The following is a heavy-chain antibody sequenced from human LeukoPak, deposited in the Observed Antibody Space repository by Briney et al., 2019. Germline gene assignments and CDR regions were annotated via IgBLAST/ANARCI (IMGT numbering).Heavy chain of an antibody. D-gene: IGHD3-22*01. V-gene: IGHV4-30-4*01. J-gene: IGHJ3*02. CDR2: IYYSGNT. CDR1: GVSISSGDYY. CDR3: ARNLYYDSPTFDI. Sequence: PSETLSLTCTVSGVSISSGDYYWSWIRQPPGKGLEWIGYIYYSGNTYYNPSLKSRVTISVDTSKNQFSLKLSSVTAADTAVYFCARNLYYDSPTFDIWGQGTMFTVSS.